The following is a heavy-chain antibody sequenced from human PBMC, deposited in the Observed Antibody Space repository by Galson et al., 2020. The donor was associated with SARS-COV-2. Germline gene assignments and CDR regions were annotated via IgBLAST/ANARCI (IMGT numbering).Heavy chain of an antibody. CDR2: ISGSGTNI. V-gene: IGHV3-48*03. CDR3: ASPYLAAASFFGAFDI. J-gene: IGHJ3*02. Sequence: GGSLRLSCEGSGFTFSTYEMNWVRQAPGKGLEWVSYISGSGTNIYYADSVKGRFTISRDNARSSLYLQMTSLRAEDTAVYYCASPYLAAASFFGAFDIWGLGTMVTVSS. D-gene: IGHD2-15*01. CDR1: GFTFSTYE.